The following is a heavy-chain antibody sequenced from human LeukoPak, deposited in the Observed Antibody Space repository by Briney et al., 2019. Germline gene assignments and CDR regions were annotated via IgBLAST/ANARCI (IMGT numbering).Heavy chain of an antibody. CDR2: IHPNSGDT. J-gene: IGHJ5*02. D-gene: IGHD3-3*02. V-gene: IGHV1-2*06. CDR1: GYTFTGHY. CDR3: AKNLAP. Sequence: ASVKVSCKASGYTFTGHYMHWVRQAPGQGLEWMGRIHPNSGDTIYAQIFQGRVTMTRDTSVSTAYMELSSLTSGDTAVYYCAKNLAPWGQGTLVTVSS.